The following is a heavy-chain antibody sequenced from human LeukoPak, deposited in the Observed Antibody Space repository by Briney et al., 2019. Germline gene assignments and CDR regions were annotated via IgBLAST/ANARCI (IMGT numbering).Heavy chain of an antibody. J-gene: IGHJ4*02. CDR2: ISYDGSNK. CDR1: GFTFSSYG. CDR3: ARTYSSFDY. V-gene: IGHV3-30*03. Sequence: GRSLRLSCAASGFTFSSYGMHWVRQAPGKGLEWVAVISYDGSNKYYADSVKGRFTISRDNAKNSLYLQINSLRAEDTAVYYCARTYSSFDYWGQGTLVTVSS. D-gene: IGHD6-19*01.